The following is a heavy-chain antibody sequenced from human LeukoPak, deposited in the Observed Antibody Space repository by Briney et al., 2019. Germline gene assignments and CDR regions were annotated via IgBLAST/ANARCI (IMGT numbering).Heavy chain of an antibody. D-gene: IGHD1-26*01. J-gene: IGHJ6*02. CDR2: MSSSSSTI. V-gene: IGHV3-48*01. Sequence: GGSLRLSCVASGFTFGTYGMHWVRQAPGKGLEWVSYMSSSSSTIYYADSVKGRFTISRDNAKNSLYLQMNSLRAEDTAVYYCARGGGSYYYGMDVWGQGTTVTVSS. CDR1: GFTFGTYG. CDR3: ARGGGSYYYGMDV.